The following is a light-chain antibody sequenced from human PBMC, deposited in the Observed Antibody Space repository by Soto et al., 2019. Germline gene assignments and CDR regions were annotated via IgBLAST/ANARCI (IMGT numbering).Light chain of an antibody. V-gene: IGKV1-5*01. CDR3: QQYDSLPT. J-gene: IGKJ4*01. CDR1: QSISNR. Sequence: DIQMTQSPSTLSASVGDGVTITCRASQSISNRLAWYQQRPGKAPKYLIYDASTLDSGAPSRFSGSGSGTEFTLSISSLQPDDFATYYCQQYDSLPTFGGGTKVELK. CDR2: DAS.